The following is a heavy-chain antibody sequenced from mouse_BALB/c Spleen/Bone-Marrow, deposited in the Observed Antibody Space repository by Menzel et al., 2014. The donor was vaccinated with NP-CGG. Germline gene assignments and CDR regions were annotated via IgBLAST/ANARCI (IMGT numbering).Heavy chain of an antibody. CDR2: IYPGSGST. D-gene: IGHD2-3*01. V-gene: IGHV1S22*01. CDR3: TLRWSYYAMDY. J-gene: IGHJ4*01. Sequence: GSELVRPGASVKLSCKASGYTFTSYWMHWVKQRPGQGLEWIGNIYPGSGSTNYDEKFKSKATLAVDTSSSTAYMQLSSLTSEDSAVYYCTLRWSYYAMDYWGQGTSVTVSS. CDR1: GYTFTSYW.